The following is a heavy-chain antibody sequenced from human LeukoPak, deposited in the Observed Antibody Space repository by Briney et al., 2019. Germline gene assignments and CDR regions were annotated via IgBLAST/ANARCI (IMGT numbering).Heavy chain of an antibody. CDR1: GGSISSYY. CDR3: ARLSVAYYYDSSDAFDI. J-gene: IGHJ3*02. Sequence: SETLSLTCTVSGGSISSYYWSWIRQPPGKGLEWIGYIYYSESTNYNPSLKSRVTISVDTSKNQFSLKLSSVTAADTAVYYCARLSVAYYYDSSDAFDIWGQGTMVTVSS. D-gene: IGHD3-22*01. CDR2: IYYSEST. V-gene: IGHV4-59*01.